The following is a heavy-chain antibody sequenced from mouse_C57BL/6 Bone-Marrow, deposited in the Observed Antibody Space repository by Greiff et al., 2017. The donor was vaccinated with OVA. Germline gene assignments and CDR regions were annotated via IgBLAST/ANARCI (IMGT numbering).Heavy chain of an antibody. CDR2: IWSGGST. CDR3: ARKSDGRSDWYCDV. CDR1: GFSLTSYG. Sequence: QVQLKESGPGLVQPSQSLSITCTVSGFSLTSYGVHWVRQSPGKGLEWLGVIWSGGSTDYNAAFISRRSISKDNSKSQGFFKMNSLQADDKAIDDCARKSDGRSDWYCDVWGTGTTVTVSS. J-gene: IGHJ1*03. D-gene: IGHD1-1*01. V-gene: IGHV2-2*01.